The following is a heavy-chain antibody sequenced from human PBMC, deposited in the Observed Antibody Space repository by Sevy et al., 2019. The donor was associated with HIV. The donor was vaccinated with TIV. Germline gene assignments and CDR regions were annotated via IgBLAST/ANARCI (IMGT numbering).Heavy chain of an antibody. CDR1: GGSISSYY. D-gene: IGHD6-13*01. Sequence: SETLSLTCTVSGGSISSYYWSWIRQPAGKGLEWFGRIYTSGSTNYNPSLKSRVTMSVATSKNQFTLKLSSVTAADTAVYYCARDGVGYGSSWFDYWGQGTLVTVSS. CDR2: IYTSGST. V-gene: IGHV4-4*07. J-gene: IGHJ4*02. CDR3: ARDGVGYGSSWFDY.